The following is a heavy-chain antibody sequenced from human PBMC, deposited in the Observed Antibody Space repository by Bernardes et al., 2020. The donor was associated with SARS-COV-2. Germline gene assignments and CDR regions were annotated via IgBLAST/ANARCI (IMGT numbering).Heavy chain of an antibody. CDR3: SKSAKYSSSSMEV. Sequence: WSPRPSCVASGFTFRQNAMTWVRQVPGKGLEWVSAISAIGGSTYYAESVKGRVTISRDNSRNTVYLEMSSLRADDTAVYYCSKSAKYSSSSMEVWGQGTLFTVCS. J-gene: IGHJ4*02. D-gene: IGHD6-6*01. CDR2: ISAIGGST. CDR1: GFTFRQNA. V-gene: IGHV3-23*01.